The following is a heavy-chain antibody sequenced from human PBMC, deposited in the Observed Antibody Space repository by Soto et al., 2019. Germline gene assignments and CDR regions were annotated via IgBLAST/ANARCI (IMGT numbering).Heavy chain of an antibody. V-gene: IGHV1-69*13. J-gene: IGHJ4*02. D-gene: IGHD3-10*02. Sequence: SVKVSCKASGGIFARYDIRWVRQAPGQGLEWMGAIIPIFGTANYAQKFQGRVTITADATTSTAYMELSSLRSEDTAMYYCAINEGRDVSTFDYWGQGTLVTVSS. CDR3: AINEGRDVSTFDY. CDR2: IIPIFGTA. CDR1: GGIFARYD.